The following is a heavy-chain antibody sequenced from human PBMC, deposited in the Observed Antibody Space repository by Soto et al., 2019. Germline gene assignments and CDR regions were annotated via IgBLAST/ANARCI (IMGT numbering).Heavy chain of an antibody. CDR3: AKDVLRFLEWLAFYGMDV. V-gene: IGHV3-30*18. D-gene: IGHD3-3*01. J-gene: IGHJ6*02. Sequence: GGSLRLSCAASGFTFSSYGMHWVRQAPGKGLEWVAVISYDGSNKYYADSVKGRFTISRDNSKNTLYLQMNSLRAEDTAVYYCAKDVLRFLEWLAFYGMDVWGQGTTVT. CDR2: ISYDGSNK. CDR1: GFTFSSYG.